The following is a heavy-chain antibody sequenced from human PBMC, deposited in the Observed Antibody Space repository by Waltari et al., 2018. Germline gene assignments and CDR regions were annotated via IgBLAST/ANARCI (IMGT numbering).Heavy chain of an antibody. CDR3: ASLLLDTPPGSYYYYMDV. CDR1: GGTLSGFY. Sequence: QVHLQQWGAGLLKPSETLSLTCGVYGGTLSGFYWSWIRQPPGKGLEWIGEISHSGYTTYNPSRKSRVTMSLDTSKSQFSLTLYSMTAADTAVYYCASLLLDTPPGSYYYYMDVWGKGTTVTVSS. D-gene: IGHD3-3*01. CDR2: ISHSGYT. V-gene: IGHV4-34*02. J-gene: IGHJ6*03.